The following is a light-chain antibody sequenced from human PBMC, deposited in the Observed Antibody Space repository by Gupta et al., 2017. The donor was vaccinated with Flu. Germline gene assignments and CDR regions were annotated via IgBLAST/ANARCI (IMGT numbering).Light chain of an antibody. J-gene: IGLJ3*02. CDR3: QTWGTGIHWV. Sequence: QLVLTQSPSASASLGASVKLTCTLSSGHSSYAIAWHQQQPEKGPRYLMMLNSEGSHSKGDGIPDRFSGSSAGAERYLTISSLQSEDEADYYCQTWGTGIHWVFGGGTKLTVL. CDR1: SGHSSYA. V-gene: IGLV4-69*01. CDR2: LNSEGSH.